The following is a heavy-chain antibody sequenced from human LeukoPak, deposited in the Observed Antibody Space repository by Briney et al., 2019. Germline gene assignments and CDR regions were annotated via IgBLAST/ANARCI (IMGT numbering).Heavy chain of an antibody. V-gene: IGHV1-18*01. CDR2: ISAYNGNT. CDR1: GYTFTDYG. D-gene: IGHD1-14*01. J-gene: IGHJ3*02. CDR3: ARVPPTTFNAFDI. Sequence: ASVKVSCKASGYTFTDYGINWVRQAPGQGLEWMGWISAYNGNTNYAQKLQGRVTMTTDTSTSTAYMELRSLRSDDTAVYYCARVPPTTFNAFDIWGQGTMVTVSS.